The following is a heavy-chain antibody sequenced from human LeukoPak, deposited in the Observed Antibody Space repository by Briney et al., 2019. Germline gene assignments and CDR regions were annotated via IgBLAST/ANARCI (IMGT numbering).Heavy chain of an antibody. J-gene: IGHJ4*02. Sequence: GASVKVSCKASGYTFTGYYIHWVRQAPGQGLEWMGWISPNSGDTRYAQKFQGRVTMTRGTSIKPAYKELSSLRSDDTALYYCVREPGGSSPFDYWGQGTLVTVSS. V-gene: IGHV1-2*02. CDR3: VREPGGSSPFDY. CDR2: ISPNSGDT. D-gene: IGHD1-26*01. CDR1: GYTFTGYY.